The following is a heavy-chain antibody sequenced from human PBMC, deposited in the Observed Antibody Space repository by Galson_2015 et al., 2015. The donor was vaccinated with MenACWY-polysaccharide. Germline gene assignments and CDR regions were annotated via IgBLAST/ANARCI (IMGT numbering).Heavy chain of an antibody. CDR3: AKGTTVVRNWFDP. J-gene: IGHJ5*02. Sequence: SLRLSCAASGFTFSSYAMSWVRQAPGKGLEWVSAISGSGGSTYCADSVKGRFTISRDNSKNTLYLQMNSLRAEDTAVYYCAKGTTVVRNWFDPWGQGTLVTVSS. CDR1: GFTFSSYA. V-gene: IGHV3-23*01. D-gene: IGHD4-23*01. CDR2: ISGSGGST.